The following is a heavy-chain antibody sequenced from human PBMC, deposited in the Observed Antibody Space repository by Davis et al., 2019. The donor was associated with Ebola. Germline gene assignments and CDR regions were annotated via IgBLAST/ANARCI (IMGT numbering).Heavy chain of an antibody. CDR2: IYYSGST. V-gene: IGHV4-61*01. CDR1: GGSVSSGSYY. J-gene: IGHJ6*02. Sequence: SETLSLTCTVSGGSVSSGSYYWSWIRQPPGKGLEWIGYIYYSGSTNYNPSLKSRVTISVDTSKNQFSLKLSSVTAADTAVYYCARGGSGWSVRGYYYYYGMDVWGQGTTVTVSS. CDR3: ARGGSGWSVRGYYYYYGMDV. D-gene: IGHD6-19*01.